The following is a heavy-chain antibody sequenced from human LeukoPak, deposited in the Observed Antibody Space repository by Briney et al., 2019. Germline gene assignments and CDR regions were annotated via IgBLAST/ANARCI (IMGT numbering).Heavy chain of an antibody. D-gene: IGHD3-10*01. CDR2: ISSSGGNT. CDR1: GFTFTTYA. V-gene: IGHV3-23*01. Sequence: QAGGSLRLSCAASGFTFTTYAMSWVRQAPGKGLEWVSAISSSGGNTFYEDSVKGRFTISRDSSKNTLYLHMNSVRADDTAVYFCARETVYGSRSYHPYWGQGTLVTVSS. CDR3: ARETVYGSRSYHPY. J-gene: IGHJ4*02.